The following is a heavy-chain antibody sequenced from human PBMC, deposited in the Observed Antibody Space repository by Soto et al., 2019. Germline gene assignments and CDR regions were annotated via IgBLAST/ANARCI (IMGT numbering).Heavy chain of an antibody. D-gene: IGHD3-22*01. CDR2: IVVGSGNT. Sequence: GASVKVSCKASGFTFTSSAVQWVRQARGQRLEWIGWIVVGSGNTNYAQKFQERVTITRDMSTSTAYMELSSLRSEDTAVYYCAASRGSLYYYDSRRYLLDYWGQGTLVTVST. J-gene: IGHJ4*02. CDR1: GFTFTSSA. V-gene: IGHV1-58*01. CDR3: AASRGSLYYYDSRRYLLDY.